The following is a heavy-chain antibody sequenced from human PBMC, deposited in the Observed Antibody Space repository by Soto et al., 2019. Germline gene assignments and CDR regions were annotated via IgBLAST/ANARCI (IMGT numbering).Heavy chain of an antibody. CDR3: ASHSSGDFWSGYYLMDV. CDR1: GGSISSYY. V-gene: IGHV4-59*08. CDR2: IYYSGST. J-gene: IGHJ6*03. Sequence: LLQLRKTLSLTCTVSGGSISSYYWSWIRQPPGKGLEWIGYIYYSGSTNYNPSLKSRVTISVDTSKNQFSLKLSSVTAADTAVYYCASHSSGDFWSGYYLMDVWGKGTTVTVSS. D-gene: IGHD3-3*01.